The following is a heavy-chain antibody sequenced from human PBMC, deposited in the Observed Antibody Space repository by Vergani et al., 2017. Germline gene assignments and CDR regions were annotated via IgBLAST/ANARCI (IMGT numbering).Heavy chain of an antibody. CDR3: ARDEKHXSSWSTYYYYGMDV. D-gene: IGHD6-13*01. Sequence: EVQLVESGGGVVRPGGSLRLSCAASGFTFDDYGMSWVRQAPGKGLEWVSGINWNGGSTGYADSVKGRFTISRDNAKNSLYLQMNSLRAEDTALYYCARDEKHXSSWSTYYYYGMDVWGQGTTVTVSS. J-gene: IGHJ6*02. V-gene: IGHV3-20*04. CDR2: INWNGGST. CDR1: GFTFDDYG.